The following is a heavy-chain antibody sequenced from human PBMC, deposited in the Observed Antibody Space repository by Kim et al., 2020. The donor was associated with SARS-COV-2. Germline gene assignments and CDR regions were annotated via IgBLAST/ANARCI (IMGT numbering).Heavy chain of an antibody. CDR2: IKEDGSQK. Sequence: GGSLRLSCVASGFTFSTYWMSWVRQAPGKGLEWVATIKEDGSQKYYLDSVKGRFTISRDNAKNSLYLQMSSLRAEDTAVYYCARRGGLDNWGQGTLVTVS. CDR3: ARRGGLDN. D-gene: IGHD3-16*01. V-gene: IGHV3-7*01. CDR1: GFTFSTYW. J-gene: IGHJ4*02.